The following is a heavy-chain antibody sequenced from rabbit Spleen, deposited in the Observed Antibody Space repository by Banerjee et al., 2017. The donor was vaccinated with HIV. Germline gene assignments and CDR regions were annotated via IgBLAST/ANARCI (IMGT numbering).Heavy chain of an antibody. V-gene: IGHV1S40*01. D-gene: IGHD6-1*01. J-gene: IGHJ6*01. CDR2: IGSNSDNT. Sequence: QSLEESGGGLVQPEGSLTLTCKASGFSFSGRYVMSWVRQAPGKGLEWIGCIGSNSDNTVYATWAKGRFTLSRTSSTTVDLKMTSLTAADTATYFCARDIASSFSSYGMDLWGPGTLVTVS. CDR1: GFSFSGRYV. CDR3: ARDIASSFSSYGMDL.